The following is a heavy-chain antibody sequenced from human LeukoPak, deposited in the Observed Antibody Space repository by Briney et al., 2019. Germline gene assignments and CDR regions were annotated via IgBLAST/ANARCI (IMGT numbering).Heavy chain of an antibody. Sequence: GGSLRLSCAASGFTFSSYGMNWVRQAPGMGLEWVSSTSSRSTYIFYADSVKGRFTISRDNAKNSLYLQMNSLRAEDTAVYYCAELGITMIGGVWGKGTTVTISS. V-gene: IGHV3-21*01. CDR2: TSSRSTYI. CDR3: AELGITMIGGV. J-gene: IGHJ6*04. CDR1: GFTFSSYG. D-gene: IGHD3-10*02.